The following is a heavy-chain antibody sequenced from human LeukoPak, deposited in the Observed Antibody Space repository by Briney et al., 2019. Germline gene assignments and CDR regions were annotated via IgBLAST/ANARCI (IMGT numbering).Heavy chain of an antibody. CDR3: ARDASLRGMATIV. D-gene: IGHD5-24*01. V-gene: IGHV3-7*01. J-gene: IGHJ4*02. Sequence: GGSLRLSCAASGFTFSSYAMTWVRQAPGKGLEWVANINQDGSERYYVDSVKGRFTISRDNAKNSLYLQMNSLRAEDTAVYYCARDASLRGMATIVWGQGTLVTVSS. CDR2: INQDGSER. CDR1: GFTFSSYA.